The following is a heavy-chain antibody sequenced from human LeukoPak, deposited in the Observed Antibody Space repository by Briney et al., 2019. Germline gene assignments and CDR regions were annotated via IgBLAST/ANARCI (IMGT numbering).Heavy chain of an antibody. CDR1: GFTFSSYA. D-gene: IGHD2-2*02. V-gene: IGHV3-30-3*01. CDR2: ISYDGSNK. CDR3: ARDQYPLFDY. J-gene: IGHJ4*02. Sequence: GGSLRRSCAASGFTFSSYAMHWVRQAPGKGLEWVAVISYDGSNKYYADSVKGRFTISRDNSKNTLYLQMNSLRAEDTAVYYCARDQYPLFDYWGQGTLVTVSS.